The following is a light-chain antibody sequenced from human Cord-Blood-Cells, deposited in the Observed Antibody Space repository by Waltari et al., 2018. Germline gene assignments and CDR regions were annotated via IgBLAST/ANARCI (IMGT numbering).Light chain of an antibody. CDR1: QDISNY. V-gene: IGKV1-33*01. CDR2: DAS. Sequence: DIEMTQSPSSLSASVGDRVTITCQASQDISNYFNWYQQKPGKAPKLLIYDASNLETGVPSRFSGSGSGTDFTFTISSLQPEDIATYYCQQYDNLPFTFGGGTKVEIK. J-gene: IGKJ4*01. CDR3: QQYDNLPFT.